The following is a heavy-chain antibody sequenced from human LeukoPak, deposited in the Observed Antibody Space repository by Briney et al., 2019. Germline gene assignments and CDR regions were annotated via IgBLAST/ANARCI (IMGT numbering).Heavy chain of an antibody. CDR1: GGSVSSGSYY. V-gene: IGHV4-61*01. CDR3: AKDVFRGFDGMDV. D-gene: IGHD3-10*01. J-gene: IGHJ6*02. CDR2: IYYSGDT. Sequence: PSETLSLTCTVSGGSVSSGSYYWGWIRQPPGKGLEWIGYIYYSGDTNYNPSLESRVTISLDTSKNLFSLKLRSVTAADTAVYYCAKDVFRGFDGMDVWGQGTTVIVTS.